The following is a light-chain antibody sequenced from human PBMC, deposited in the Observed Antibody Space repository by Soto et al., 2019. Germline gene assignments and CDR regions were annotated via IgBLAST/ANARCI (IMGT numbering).Light chain of an antibody. CDR2: DAS. Sequence: EIVLTQSPATLSLSPVERATLSCRASQSVSSYLAWYQQKPGQAPRLLIYDASNRATGIPARFSGSGSGTDFTLTISSLEPEDFAVYYCQQQDTFGGGTKVDIK. J-gene: IGKJ4*01. CDR1: QSVSSY. V-gene: IGKV3-11*01. CDR3: QQQDT.